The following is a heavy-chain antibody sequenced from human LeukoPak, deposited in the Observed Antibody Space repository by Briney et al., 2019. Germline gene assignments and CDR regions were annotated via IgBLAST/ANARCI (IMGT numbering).Heavy chain of an antibody. Sequence: GGSLRLSCAASGFSFSPYSMNWLRQAPGKGLEWVAFIRYDGSNKYYADSVKGRFTISRDNSKNTLYLQMNSLRAEDTAVYYCAKPLLYYYDSSGYFDAFDIWGQGTMVTVSS. D-gene: IGHD3-22*01. CDR2: IRYDGSNK. V-gene: IGHV3-30*02. J-gene: IGHJ3*02. CDR3: AKPLLYYYDSSGYFDAFDI. CDR1: GFSFSPYS.